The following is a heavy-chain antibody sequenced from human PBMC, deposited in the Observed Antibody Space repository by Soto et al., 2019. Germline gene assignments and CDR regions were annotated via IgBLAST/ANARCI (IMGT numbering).Heavy chain of an antibody. CDR3: AKGPYAQQLSNWFDP. CDR2: ISGSGGST. CDR1: GFTFSSYA. J-gene: IGHJ5*02. D-gene: IGHD6-13*01. V-gene: IGHV3-23*01. Sequence: VGSLRLSCAASGFTFSSYAMSWVRQAPGKGLEWVSAISGSGGSTYYADSVKGRFTISRDNSKNTLYLQMNSLRAEDTAVYYCAKGPYAQQLSNWFDPWGQGTLVTVSS.